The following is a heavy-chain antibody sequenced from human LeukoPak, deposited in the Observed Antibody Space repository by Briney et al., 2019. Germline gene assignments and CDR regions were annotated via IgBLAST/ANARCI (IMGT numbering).Heavy chain of an antibody. CDR2: VSSSGGST. V-gene: IGHV3-23*01. D-gene: IGHD3-16*02. CDR1: GFNFNSYT. J-gene: IGHJ4*02. CDR3: AKVKSGSYRGGDFDY. Sequence: GGSLRLSCAAPGFNFNSYTMNWVRQAPGKGLEWVSVVSSSGGSTYYADSVKGRFTISRDNSKNTLSLQMSSLRTEDTAVYYCAKVKSGSYRGGDFDYWGQGTLVTVSS.